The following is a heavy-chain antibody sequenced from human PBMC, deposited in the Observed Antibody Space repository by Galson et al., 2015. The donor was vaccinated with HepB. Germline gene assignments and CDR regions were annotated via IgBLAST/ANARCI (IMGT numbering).Heavy chain of an antibody. CDR1: GFTFSSYS. Sequence: SLRLSCATSGFTFSSYSMNWVRQAPGKGLEWVSSISSSSSYIYYADSVKGRFTISRDNAKNSLYLQMTSLRAEDTAVYYCARDFAYGDTYYYYGMDVWGQGTTVTVSS. CDR2: ISSSSSYI. D-gene: IGHD4-17*01. V-gene: IGHV3-21*01. J-gene: IGHJ6*02. CDR3: ARDFAYGDTYYYYGMDV.